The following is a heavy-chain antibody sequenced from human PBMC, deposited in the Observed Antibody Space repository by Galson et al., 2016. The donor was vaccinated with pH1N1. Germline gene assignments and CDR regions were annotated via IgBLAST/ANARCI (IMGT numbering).Heavy chain of an antibody. Sequence: SLRLSCAASGFIFSTYAMSWVRQAPGKGLEWVSAFSPSGGTKFYKDSVKGRFTISRDNSKNTLYLQLNSLRVEETAVYYCTREPYYPYYLDSWGQGTLVAVSS. J-gene: IGHJ4*02. V-gene: IGHV3-23*01. D-gene: IGHD1-26*01. CDR2: FSPSGGTK. CDR1: GFIFSTYA. CDR3: TREPYYPYYLDS.